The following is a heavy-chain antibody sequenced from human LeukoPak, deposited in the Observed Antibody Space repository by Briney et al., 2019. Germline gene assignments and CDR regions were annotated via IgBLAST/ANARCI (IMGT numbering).Heavy chain of an antibody. D-gene: IGHD1-14*01. CDR3: ARHWTGTKSFDY. CDR2: FGGGGNT. J-gene: IGHJ4*02. CDR1: GFTFGTYA. Sequence: GGSLRLSCAASGFTFGTYAMSWVRQAPGTGLEWVSAFGGGGNTYYADSVKGRFTISRDNSKNTLYLQMNSLRVEDTAVYYCARHWTGTKSFDYWGQGTLVTVSS. V-gene: IGHV3-23*01.